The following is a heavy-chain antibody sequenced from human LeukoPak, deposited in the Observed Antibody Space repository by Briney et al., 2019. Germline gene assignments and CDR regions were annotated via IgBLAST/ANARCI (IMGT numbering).Heavy chain of an antibody. J-gene: IGHJ4*02. CDR1: GYSFVLYG. Sequence: GASVKVSCKPSGYSFVLYGISWVRQAPGQGPEWMGYISSHNHNAQYAQKFQDRLTLTTDTSTSTFYMELSRLRSDDTAVCYCARDEDYGIFVNIDYWGQGTLVTVSS. D-gene: IGHD4-17*01. CDR2: ISSHNHNA. V-gene: IGHV1-18*01. CDR3: ARDEDYGIFVNIDY.